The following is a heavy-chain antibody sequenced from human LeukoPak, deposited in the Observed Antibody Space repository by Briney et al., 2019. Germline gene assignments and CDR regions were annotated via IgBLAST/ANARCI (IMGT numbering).Heavy chain of an antibody. D-gene: IGHD6-19*01. CDR1: GGSISNYY. J-gene: IGHJ4*02. CDR3: ARHPWGAVDYFDY. CDR2: IHSSGSS. Sequence: PSETLSLTCTVAGGSISNYYWSWIRQPAGKGLEWIGRIHSSGSSKYNPSLESRVTISVDTSKNQFALRLRSVTAADTAVYYCARHPWGAVDYFDYWGQGTLVTVSS. V-gene: IGHV4-4*07.